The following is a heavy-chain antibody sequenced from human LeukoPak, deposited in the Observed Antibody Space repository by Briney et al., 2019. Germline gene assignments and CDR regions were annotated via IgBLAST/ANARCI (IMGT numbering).Heavy chain of an antibody. V-gene: IGHV1-2*02. D-gene: IGHD4-17*01. J-gene: IGHJ4*02. Sequence: ASVKVSCKASGYTFTGYYMHWVRQAPGPGLEWMGWINPNSGGTNSAQKFQGRVTMTRDTSISTAYMELTRLRSDDTAVYYCARGLTTVTALYFFDYWGQGTLVTVSS. CDR1: GYTFTGYY. CDR2: INPNSGGT. CDR3: ARGLTTVTALYFFDY.